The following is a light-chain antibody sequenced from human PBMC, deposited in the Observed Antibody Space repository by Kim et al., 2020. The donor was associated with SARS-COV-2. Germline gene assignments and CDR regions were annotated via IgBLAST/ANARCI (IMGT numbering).Light chain of an antibody. J-gene: IGKJ4*01. CDR1: QSVSNSY. CDR2: GAS. Sequence: EIVLTQSPGTLSLSPGERATLSCRASQSVSNSYLAWYQQKPGQAPRLLINGASSRATGIPDRFSGSGSGTDFTFSISRLETEDFAVYYCQEYGSSPLTFGGGTKVGIK. CDR3: QEYGSSPLT. V-gene: IGKV3-20*01.